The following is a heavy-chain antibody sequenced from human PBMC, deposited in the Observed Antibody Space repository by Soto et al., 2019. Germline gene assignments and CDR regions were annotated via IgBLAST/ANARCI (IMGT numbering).Heavy chain of an antibody. D-gene: IGHD2-2*01. Sequence: PGGSLRLSCAASGFTFSSYAMHWVRQAPGKGLEWVAVISYDGSNKYYADSVKGRFTISRDNSKNTLYLQMNSLRAEDTAVYYCARAPSRYCSSTSCYRGYYYYYGMDVWGHGTTVTVSS. CDR1: GFTFSSYA. J-gene: IGHJ6*02. CDR2: ISYDGSNK. CDR3: ARAPSRYCSSTSCYRGYYYYYGMDV. V-gene: IGHV3-30-3*01.